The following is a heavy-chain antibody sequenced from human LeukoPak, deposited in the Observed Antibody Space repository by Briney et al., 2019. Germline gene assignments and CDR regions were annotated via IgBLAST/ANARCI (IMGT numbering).Heavy chain of an antibody. CDR1: GYSFTGFY. D-gene: IGHD3-3*01. CDR3: GRDFWNGPGDY. V-gene: IGHV1-2*02. Sequence: ATVKVLCKVSGYSFTGFYVHWVRQPPGQALEWMGWINPNSGDKKYAQKCQGSVTMASDTSISTMYMELIRLISDDTAVYYCGRDFWNGPGDYWGHGTLVTVSS. CDR2: INPNSGDK. J-gene: IGHJ4*01.